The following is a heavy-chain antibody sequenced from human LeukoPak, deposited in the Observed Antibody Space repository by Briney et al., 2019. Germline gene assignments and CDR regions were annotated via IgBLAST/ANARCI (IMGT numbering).Heavy chain of an antibody. CDR1: GFTVNRKY. Sequence: PGGSLRLSCVASGFTVNRKYMTWVRQAPGKGLEWVSVIYSGGSTNYADSVRGRFTISRDNSKNTLYLQMNSLRAEDTAVYYCAKDPNGDYIGTFDIWGQGTMVTVSS. CDR2: IYSGGST. V-gene: IGHV3-66*01. D-gene: IGHD4-17*01. J-gene: IGHJ3*02. CDR3: AKDPNGDYIGTFDI.